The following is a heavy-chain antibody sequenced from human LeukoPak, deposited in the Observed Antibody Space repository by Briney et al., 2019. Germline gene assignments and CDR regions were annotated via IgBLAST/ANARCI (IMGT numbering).Heavy chain of an antibody. CDR3: AKLTCSSTFCPLDY. J-gene: IGHJ4*02. CDR2: VSYSGTT. D-gene: IGHD2-2*01. CDR1: GASIRNTSFY. Sequence: SETLSLTCAVSGASIRNTSFYWGWIRQPPGKGLEWIGTVSYSGTTYYSPSLKSRVTISVDTSKNQFSLRLTSVTAADTALYYCAKLTCSSTFCPLDYWGQGTLVTVSS. V-gene: IGHV4-39*01.